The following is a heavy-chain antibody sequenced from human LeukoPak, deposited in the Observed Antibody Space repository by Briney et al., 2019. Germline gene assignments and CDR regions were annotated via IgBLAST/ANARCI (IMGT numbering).Heavy chain of an antibody. D-gene: IGHD6-13*01. CDR3: ARQPSSSYQPLDY. Sequence: PSVTLSLTCTVSGGSISSRSYYWGWIRQPPGKGLEWIGRIYYSGSTYYNPSLKSRVTISVDTSKNQFSLKLSSVTAADTAVYYCARQPSSSYQPLDYWGQGTLVTVSS. V-gene: IGHV4-39*01. CDR1: GGSISSRSYY. J-gene: IGHJ4*02. CDR2: IYYSGST.